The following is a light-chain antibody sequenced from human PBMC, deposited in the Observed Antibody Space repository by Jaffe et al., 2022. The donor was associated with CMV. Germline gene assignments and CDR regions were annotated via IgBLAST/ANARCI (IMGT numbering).Light chain of an antibody. CDR2: TAS. CDR1: QTIDTY. V-gene: IGKV1-39*01. CDR3: QQSFSTPRT. J-gene: IGKJ2*02. Sequence: DIQMTQSPSSLSASVGDRVTITCRASQTIDTYLNWYQQKPGKAPNLLIYTASSLHTGVPSRFSGTGSGTDFTLTISSLQPEDFATYYCQQSFSTPRTFGQGTRLEIK.